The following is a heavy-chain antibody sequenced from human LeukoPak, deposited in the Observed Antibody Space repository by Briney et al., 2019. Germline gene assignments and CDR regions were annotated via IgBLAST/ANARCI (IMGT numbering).Heavy chain of an antibody. CDR2: IKQGGREK. CDR1: GFTFSTYW. J-gene: IGHJ4*02. CDR3: ARAGIGAAFDY. Sequence: PGGSLRLSCAASGFTFSTYWMSWVRQAPGKGLEWVANIKQGGREKYYVDSVKGRFTISRDNAMNSLFLQMNSLSAEDTAVYYCARAGIGAAFDYWGQGTLVTVSS. V-gene: IGHV3-7*01. D-gene: IGHD6-13*01.